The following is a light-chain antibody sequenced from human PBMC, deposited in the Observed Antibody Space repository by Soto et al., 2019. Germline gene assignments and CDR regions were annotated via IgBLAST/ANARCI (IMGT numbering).Light chain of an antibody. CDR1: SSDVGGYNY. V-gene: IGLV2-8*01. J-gene: IGLJ2*01. Sequence: QSALTQPPSASGSPGQSVTISCTGTSSDVGGYNYDSWYQQNPGKAPKLMIYEVSKRPSGVPDRFSGSKSGNTASLTVSGLQAEDEADYYCSSYAGSNNLVFGGGTKLTVL. CDR2: EVS. CDR3: SSYAGSNNLV.